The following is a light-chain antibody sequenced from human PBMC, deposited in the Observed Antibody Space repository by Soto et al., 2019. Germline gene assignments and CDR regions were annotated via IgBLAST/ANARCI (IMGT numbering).Light chain of an antibody. CDR2: GAS. V-gene: IGKV3-20*01. J-gene: IGKJ3*01. CDR1: QSVAYTY. Sequence: IVLTQSQGTLSLSPWERATMSCRASQSVAYTYLAWFQQKPGQAPRLLIYGASNRATGIPDRFSGSGSGTDFTLTISRLEPEDFAVYYCQQYGTSPFTFGPGTKVDIK. CDR3: QQYGTSPFT.